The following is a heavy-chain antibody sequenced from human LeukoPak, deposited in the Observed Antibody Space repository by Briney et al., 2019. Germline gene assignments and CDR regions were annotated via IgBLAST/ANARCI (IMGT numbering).Heavy chain of an antibody. Sequence: GASVKVSCKASGYTFTSYGISWVRQAPGQGLEWMGWISAYNGNTNYAQKLQGRVTMTTDTSTSTAYMELRSLRSDDTAVYYCARDQGVNYGDYEKDAFDIWGQGTMVTVSS. CDR1: GYTFTSYG. CDR2: ISAYNGNT. D-gene: IGHD4-17*01. V-gene: IGHV1-18*01. J-gene: IGHJ3*02. CDR3: ARDQGVNYGDYEKDAFDI.